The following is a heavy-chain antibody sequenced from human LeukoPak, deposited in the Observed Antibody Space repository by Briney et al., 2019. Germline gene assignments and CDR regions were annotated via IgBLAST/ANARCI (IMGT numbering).Heavy chain of an antibody. J-gene: IGHJ6*03. Sequence: SVKVSCKASGYTFTSYAMTWVRQAPGHGLECMGGIIPIFGTANHAQKFQGRVTITADESTSTAYMELSSLRSEDTAVYDCARSGGFCSGATCYNYMDVWGKGTTVTISS. CDR3: ARSGGFCSGATCYNYMDV. D-gene: IGHD2-15*01. V-gene: IGHV1-69*13. CDR1: GYTFTSYA. CDR2: IIPIFGTA.